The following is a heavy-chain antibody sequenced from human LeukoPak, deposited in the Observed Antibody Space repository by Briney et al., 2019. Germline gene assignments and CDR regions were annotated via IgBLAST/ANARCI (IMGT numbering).Heavy chain of an antibody. CDR1: GFTFSSYG. V-gene: IGHV3-NL1*01. J-gene: IGHJ6*02. CDR3: AKERVRKDSGGYYGMDV. CDR2: IYSGGST. D-gene: IGHD3-10*01. Sequence: GGSLRLSCAASGFTFSSYGMHWVRQAPGKGLEWVSVIYSGGSTYYADSVKGRFTISRDNSKNTLYLQMNSLRAEDTAVYYCAKERVRKDSGGYYGMDVWGQGTTVTVPS.